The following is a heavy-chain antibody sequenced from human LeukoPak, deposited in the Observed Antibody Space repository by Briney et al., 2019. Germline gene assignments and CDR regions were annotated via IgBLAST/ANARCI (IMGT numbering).Heavy chain of an antibody. CDR2: IIPILGIA. D-gene: IGHD6-19*01. J-gene: IGHJ6*02. Sequence: GASVKASCKASGGTFTSYAISWVRQAPGQGLEWMGRIIPILGIANYAQKFQGRVTITADKSTSTAYMELSSLRSEDTAVYYCARALSSGWHYYYGMDVWGQGTTVTVSS. CDR1: GGTFTSYA. CDR3: ARALSSGWHYYYGMDV. V-gene: IGHV1-69*04.